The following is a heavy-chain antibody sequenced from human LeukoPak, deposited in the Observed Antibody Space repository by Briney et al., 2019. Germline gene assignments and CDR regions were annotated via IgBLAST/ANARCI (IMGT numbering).Heavy chain of an antibody. CDR3: ARRYCSGGSCYEYYYYYYGMDV. V-gene: IGHV3-30-3*01. D-gene: IGHD2-15*01. Sequence: GGSLRLSCAASGFTFSSYAMHWVRQAPGKGLEWVAVISYDRSNKYYADSVKGRFTISRDNSKNTLYLQMNSLRAEDTAVYYCARRYCSGGSCYEYYYYYYGMDVWGQGTTVTVSS. J-gene: IGHJ6*02. CDR2: ISYDRSNK. CDR1: GFTFSSYA.